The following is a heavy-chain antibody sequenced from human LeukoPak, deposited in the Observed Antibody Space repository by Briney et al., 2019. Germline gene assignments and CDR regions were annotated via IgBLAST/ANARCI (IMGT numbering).Heavy chain of an antibody. CDR3: ARTPSLYCNYSRCSYYYYYYMDV. CDR2: IKQSGGGK. J-gene: IGHJ6*03. Sequence: GGSLRLSCAASGFTFSTYWMSWVRQAPGKGLEWVADIKQSGGGKHYVDSVKGRFTISRDNAENSLYLQLNSLRADDTAVYYCARTPSLYCNYSRCSYYYYYYMDVWGKGTTVTVSS. CDR1: GFTFSTYW. V-gene: IGHV3-7*01. D-gene: IGHD2/OR15-2a*01.